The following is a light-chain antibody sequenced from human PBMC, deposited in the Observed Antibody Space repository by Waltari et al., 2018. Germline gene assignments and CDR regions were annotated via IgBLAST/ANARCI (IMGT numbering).Light chain of an antibody. V-gene: IGLV1-44*01. CDR1: SSTIGSNT. Sequence: QSVLTQPPSASRTPGQRVTISCSGSSSTIGSNTVNWYQQFPGTAPKLLIYSNNQRPSGVPDRFSGSKSGTSASLAISGLQSEDEADYYCATWDDSLNGPVFGGGTKLTVL. CDR3: ATWDDSLNGPV. J-gene: IGLJ2*01. CDR2: SNN.